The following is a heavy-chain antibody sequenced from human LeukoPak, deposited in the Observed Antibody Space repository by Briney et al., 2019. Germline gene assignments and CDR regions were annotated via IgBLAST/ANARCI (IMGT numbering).Heavy chain of an antibody. V-gene: IGHV3-30*04. D-gene: IGHD6-13*01. CDR3: ASSSWYSYYFDY. J-gene: IGHJ4*02. Sequence: GGSLRLSCAASGFTFSTYAMNWVRQAPGKGLEWVAVISYDGSNKYYADSVKGRFTISRDNSKNTLYLQMNSLRAEDTAVYYCASSSWYSYYFDYWGQGTLVTVSS. CDR1: GFTFSTYA. CDR2: ISYDGSNK.